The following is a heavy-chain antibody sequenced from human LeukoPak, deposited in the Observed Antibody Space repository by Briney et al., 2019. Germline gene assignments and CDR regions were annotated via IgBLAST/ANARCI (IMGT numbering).Heavy chain of an antibody. D-gene: IGHD6-19*01. V-gene: IGHV4-39*07. Sequence: SGTLSLTCTVSGCSISSSSYYWGRLPQPPGKELVWIGSIYCSGSTYYNPSLKSRAAISVVTSKNQFSLKLSSVTAADTAVYYCARVYGQWLIRFDPWGQGTLVTVSS. CDR2: IYCSGST. CDR1: GCSISSSSYY. J-gene: IGHJ5*02. CDR3: ARVYGQWLIRFDP.